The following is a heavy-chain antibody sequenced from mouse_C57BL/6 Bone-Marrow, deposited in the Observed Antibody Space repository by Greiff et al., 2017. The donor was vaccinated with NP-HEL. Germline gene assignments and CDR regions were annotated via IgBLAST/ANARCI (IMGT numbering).Heavy chain of an antibody. V-gene: IGHV4-1*01. J-gene: IGHJ4*01. CDR3: AREGHYGSSPRYCAMDY. CDR1: GIDFSRYW. D-gene: IGHD1-1*01. Sequence: EVKLLESGGGLVQPGGSLKLSCAASGIDFSRYWMSWVRRAPGKGLEWIGEINPDSSTINYAPSLKDKFIISRDNAKNTLYLQMSKVRSEDTALYYCAREGHYGSSPRYCAMDYWGQGTSVTVSS. CDR2: INPDSSTI.